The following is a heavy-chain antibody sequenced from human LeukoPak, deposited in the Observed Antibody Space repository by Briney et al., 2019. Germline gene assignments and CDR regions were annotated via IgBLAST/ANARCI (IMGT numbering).Heavy chain of an antibody. J-gene: IGHJ3*02. CDR2: ISGRGCST. Sequence: GGSVRLSCAAWGFTLKSYGMIGVRRARGKGGEGVSAISGRGCSTYYADSVKGRFTISRDNAKNTLYVKMNTQRAEDTAVYYCVKDAGQWLLRDAFVIWGQGTMVTASS. V-gene: IGHV3-23*01. CDR3: VKDAGQWLLRDAFVI. D-gene: IGHD6-19*01. CDR1: GFTLKSYG.